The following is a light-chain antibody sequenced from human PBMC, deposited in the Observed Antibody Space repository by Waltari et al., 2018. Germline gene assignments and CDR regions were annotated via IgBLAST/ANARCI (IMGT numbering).Light chain of an antibody. Sequence: EVVLTQSPATLSLSPGDTATLSCRASQGVSMYLAWYQHRPGQGPRLLIYDATNRATGIPARFGGSGSGTDFTLTISSLDPEDFAVYFCQQRSNWPMTFGGETKVEIK. CDR2: DAT. V-gene: IGKV3-11*01. J-gene: IGKJ4*01. CDR3: QQRSNWPMT. CDR1: QGVSMY.